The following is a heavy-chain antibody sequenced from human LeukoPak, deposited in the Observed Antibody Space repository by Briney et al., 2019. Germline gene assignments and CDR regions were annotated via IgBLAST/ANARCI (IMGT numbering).Heavy chain of an antibody. D-gene: IGHD3-16*02. CDR2: IKQDGSEK. CDR3: ARVGGRYSPLGY. V-gene: IGHV3-7*01. CDR1: GFPFSSYW. J-gene: IGHJ4*02. Sequence: GSLRLSCAASGFPFSSYWMSWVRQAPGKGLEWVANIKQDGSEKYYVDSVKGRFTISRDNDENSLFLQMTSLRAEDTAVYYCARVGGRYSPLGYWGQGTLVTVSS.